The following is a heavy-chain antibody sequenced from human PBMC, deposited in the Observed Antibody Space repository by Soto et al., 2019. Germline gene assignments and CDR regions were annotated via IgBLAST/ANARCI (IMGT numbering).Heavy chain of an antibody. D-gene: IGHD6-6*01. CDR2: TYYRSKWFN. V-gene: IGHV6-1*01. CDR3: ARAKEYTSSSGMDV. J-gene: IGHJ6*02. CDR1: GDSVSSNSAA. Sequence: PSQTLSLTCAISGDSVSSNSAAWNWIRQSPSRGLEWLGRTYYRSKWFNDYAVSVKSRITLNPDTSKNQVSLQLNSVTPEDTALYYCARAKEYTSSSGMDVRGQGITVTVSS.